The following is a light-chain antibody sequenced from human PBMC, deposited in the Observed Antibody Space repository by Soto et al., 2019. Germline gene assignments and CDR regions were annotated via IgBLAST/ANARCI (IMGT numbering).Light chain of an antibody. V-gene: IGKV1-17*01. Sequence: DIQMTQSPASLSASVGDRVTITCRASQGIRNDLDWYQQKPAKAPERLIYAAHSLQSGVPSRFSGSGPGTDFTLTISRRQAEDFATYYYLQYNTSPWTFGQGTTVEIK. CDR2: AAH. CDR1: QGIRND. J-gene: IGKJ1*01. CDR3: LQYNTSPWT.